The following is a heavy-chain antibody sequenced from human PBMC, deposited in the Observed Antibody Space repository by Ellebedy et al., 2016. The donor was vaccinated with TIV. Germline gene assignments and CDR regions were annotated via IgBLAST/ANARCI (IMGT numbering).Heavy chain of an antibody. Sequence: GESLKISCAASGFTISNNYMSWVRQAPGKELEWVAILHSGGTTFYADSVKGRFTISRDSSKNTLYLQMNSLRVEDTAVYYCARAPTVTSVFDCWGQGTLVTVSS. CDR1: GFTISNNY. D-gene: IGHD4-17*01. J-gene: IGHJ4*02. CDR3: ARAPTVTSVFDC. V-gene: IGHV3-53*01. CDR2: LHSGGTT.